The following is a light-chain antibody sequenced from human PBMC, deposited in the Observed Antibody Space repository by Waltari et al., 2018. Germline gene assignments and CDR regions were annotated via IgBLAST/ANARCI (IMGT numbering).Light chain of an antibody. J-gene: IGKJ3*01. CDR2: CAS. V-gene: IGKV4-1*01. CDR1: QRVLYSSDNKNY. Sequence: DIVMTQSPDSLAVSLGERATINCKSSQRVLYSSDNKNYLAWYQQKPGQPPKLLFSCASTRYSGVPDRFSGSGSGTDFTLTISSLQAEDVAVYYCQQHYTTPFTFGPGTTVDIK. CDR3: QQHYTTPFT.